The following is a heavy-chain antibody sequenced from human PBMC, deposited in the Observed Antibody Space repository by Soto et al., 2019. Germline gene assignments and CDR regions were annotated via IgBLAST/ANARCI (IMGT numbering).Heavy chain of an antibody. CDR1: GFTLSTYA. V-gene: IGHV3-23*01. CDR3: AKTLYGGCDY. Sequence: LRLSCIASGFTLSTYAMSWVCQAPGKGLEWVSGIGGNGATTRYADSVKGRFTISRDNSKNTVYLQMNNLRVEDTAVYYCAKTLYGGCDYWGRGTLVTVSS. CDR2: IGGNGATT. D-gene: IGHD5-12*01. J-gene: IGHJ4*02.